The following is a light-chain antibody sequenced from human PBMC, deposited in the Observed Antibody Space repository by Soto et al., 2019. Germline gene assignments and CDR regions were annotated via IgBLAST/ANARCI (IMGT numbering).Light chain of an antibody. CDR3: SSYAGNNNFVI. Sequence: QSALTQPPSASGSPGQSVTISCTGTSSDVGGYTYVSWYQQLPAKAPKLIIYEVIKRPSGVPDRFSGSKSGNTASLTVSGLQADDEADYYCSSYAGNNNFVIFGGGTKLTVL. V-gene: IGLV2-8*01. J-gene: IGLJ2*01. CDR1: SSDVGGYTY. CDR2: EVI.